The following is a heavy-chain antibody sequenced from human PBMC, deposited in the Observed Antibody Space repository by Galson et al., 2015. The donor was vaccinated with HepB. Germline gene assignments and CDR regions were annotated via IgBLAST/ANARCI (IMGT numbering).Heavy chain of an antibody. CDR1: GYTFTGYY. CDR2: INPNSGGT. D-gene: IGHD2-2*02. V-gene: IGHV1-2*02. J-gene: IGHJ5*02. Sequence: SVKVSCKASGYTFTGYYMHWVRQAPGQGLEWMGWINPNSGGTNYAQKFQGRVTVTRDTSISTAYMELSRLRSDDTAVYYCARALVVVPAAIRGWFDPWGQGTLVTVSS. CDR3: ARALVVVPAAIRGWFDP.